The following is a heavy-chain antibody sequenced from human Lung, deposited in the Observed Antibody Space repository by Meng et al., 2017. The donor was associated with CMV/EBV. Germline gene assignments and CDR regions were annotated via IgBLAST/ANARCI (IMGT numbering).Heavy chain of an antibody. D-gene: IGHD1-26*01. V-gene: IGHV3-30*04. Sequence: GGSLRLXXAASGFTFNTYAMHWVRQAPGQGLAWVAVISFDGSNQYYADSVKGRFTISRDNSANTLYLHMNRLRAEDTAVYYCARVAGTYYSSPIDYWGQGXLVTVSS. CDR1: GFTFNTYA. J-gene: IGHJ4*02. CDR3: ARVAGTYYSSPIDY. CDR2: ISFDGSNQ.